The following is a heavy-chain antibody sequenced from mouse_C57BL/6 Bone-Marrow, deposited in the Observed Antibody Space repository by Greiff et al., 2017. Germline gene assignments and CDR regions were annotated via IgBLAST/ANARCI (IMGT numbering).Heavy chain of an antibody. D-gene: IGHD2-3*01. CDR3: ARLGDGYYSYYFDY. CDR2: IDPSDSYT. V-gene: IGHV1-59*01. CDR1: GYTFTSSW. J-gene: IGHJ2*01. Sequence: QVQLQPPGAELVRPGTSVKLSCKASGYTFTSSWMHLVKPRPGQGLEWIGVIDPSDSYTNYNQKFKGKATLTVDTSSSTAYMQLSSLTSEDSAVYYWARLGDGYYSYYFDYWGQGTTLTVAS.